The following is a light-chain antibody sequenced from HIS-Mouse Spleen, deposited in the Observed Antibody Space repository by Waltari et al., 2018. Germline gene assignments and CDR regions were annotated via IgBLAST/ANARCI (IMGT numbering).Light chain of an antibody. Sequence: SYELTQPPSVSVSPGQTARITCSGAAFPTQYAYWYHKKSGQAPVLVIYEDSKRPSGIPERFSGSSSGTMATLTISGAQVEDEADYYCYSTDSSGNHRVFGGGTKLTVL. CDR1: AFPTQY. V-gene: IGLV3-10*01. CDR3: YSTDSSGNHRV. J-gene: IGLJ2*01. CDR2: EDS.